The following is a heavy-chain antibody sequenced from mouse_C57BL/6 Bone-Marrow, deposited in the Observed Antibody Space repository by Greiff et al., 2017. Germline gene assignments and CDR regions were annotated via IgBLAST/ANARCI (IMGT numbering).Heavy chain of an antibody. CDR3: AGDYYSNYDWFAY. J-gene: IGHJ3*01. V-gene: IGHV1-19*01. CDR1: GYTFTDYY. D-gene: IGHD2-5*01. Sequence: VQLQQSGPVLVKPGASVKMSCKASGYTFTDYYMNWVKQSHGKSLEWIGVINPYNGGTSYNQKFKGKATLTVDKSSSTAYMELNSLTSEDSAVYYWAGDYYSNYDWFAYWGQGTLVTVSA. CDR2: INPYNGGT.